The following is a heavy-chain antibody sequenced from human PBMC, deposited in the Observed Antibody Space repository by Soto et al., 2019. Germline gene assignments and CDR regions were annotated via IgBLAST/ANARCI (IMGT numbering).Heavy chain of an antibody. CDR1: GFTFSNYA. CDR2: ISYDGSNK. D-gene: IGHD4-4*01. J-gene: IGHJ2*01. V-gene: IGHV3-30-3*01. Sequence: QVQLVESGGRVVQPGRSLRLSCAASGFTFSNYAMHWVRQAPGKGLEWVAVISYDGSNKYYADSVKGRFTISRDNSKNTLYLQMNSLRAEDTAVYYCARPLWRDDYNWGYFDLWGRGTLVTVSS. CDR3: ARPLWRDDYNWGYFDL.